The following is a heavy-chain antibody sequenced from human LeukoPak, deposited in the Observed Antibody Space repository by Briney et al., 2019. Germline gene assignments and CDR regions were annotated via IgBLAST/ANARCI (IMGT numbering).Heavy chain of an antibody. CDR2: IYSSGST. J-gene: IGHJ6*03. D-gene: IGHD3-10*01. CDR3: ARVYDSGSQAYFYYMDV. Sequence: GSLRLSCAASGFTVSSNYMSWIRQPPGKGLEWIGYIYSSGSTNYNPSLKSRVTMSVDTSKNQFSLKVNSVTAADTAVYYCARVYDSGSQAYFYYMDVWGKGTTVTISS. V-gene: IGHV4-59*02. CDR1: GFTVSSNY.